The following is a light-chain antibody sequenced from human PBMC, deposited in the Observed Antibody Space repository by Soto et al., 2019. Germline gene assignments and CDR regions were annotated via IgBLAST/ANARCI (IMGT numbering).Light chain of an antibody. J-gene: IGLJ3*02. CDR2: EVY. CDR1: SSSVGGFDY. V-gene: IGLV2-14*01. Sequence: QSVLTQPASVSGSPGQSITISCTGTSSSVGGFDYVSWYQQHPGKAPKLIICEVYNRPSGVSNRFSGSKSGNTASLTISGLRPEDEADYYCTSFTTSSIWVFGGGTKVTVL. CDR3: TSFTTSSIWV.